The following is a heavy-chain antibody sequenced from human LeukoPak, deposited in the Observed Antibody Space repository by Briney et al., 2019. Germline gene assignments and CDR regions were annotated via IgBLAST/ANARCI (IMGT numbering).Heavy chain of an antibody. CDR3: ATVGSGYQPFDY. CDR2: IYYSGST. V-gene: IGHV4-39*07. D-gene: IGHD6-25*01. Sequence: SETLSLTCTVSGGSISSSSYYWGWIRQPPGKGLEWIGSIYYSGSTYYNPSLKSRVTISVDTSKNQFSLKLSSVTAADTAVYYCATVGSGYQPFDYWGQGTLVTVSS. CDR1: GGSISSSSYY. J-gene: IGHJ4*02.